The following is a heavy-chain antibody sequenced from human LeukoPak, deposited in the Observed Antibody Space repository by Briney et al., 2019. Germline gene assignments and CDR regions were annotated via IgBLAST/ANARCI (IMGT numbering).Heavy chain of an antibody. D-gene: IGHD2-2*01. CDR3: ARAPDWYLDL. J-gene: IGHJ2*01. Sequence: SQTLSLTCTVSGGSISSGSYYWSWIRQPAGKGLEWIGRIYTSGSTNYNPSLKSRVTISVDTSKNQFSLKLSSVTAADTAVYYCARAPDWYLDLWGRGTLVTVSS. CDR1: GGSISSGSYY. V-gene: IGHV4-61*02. CDR2: IYTSGST.